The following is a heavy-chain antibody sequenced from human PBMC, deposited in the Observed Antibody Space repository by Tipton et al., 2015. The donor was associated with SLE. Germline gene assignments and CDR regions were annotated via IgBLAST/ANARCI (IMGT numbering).Heavy chain of an antibody. J-gene: IGHJ6*02. V-gene: IGHV4-39*07. D-gene: IGHD6-6*01. CDR3: ARDESIAAPYRPEGYYYYGMDV. CDR1: GGSISSSSYY. Sequence: TLSLTCTVSGGSISSSSYYWGWIRQPPGKGLEWIGSIYYSGSTNYNPSLKSRVTISVDTSKNQFSLKLSSVTAADTAVYYCARDESIAAPYRPEGYYYYGMDVWGQGTTVTVSS. CDR2: IYYSGST.